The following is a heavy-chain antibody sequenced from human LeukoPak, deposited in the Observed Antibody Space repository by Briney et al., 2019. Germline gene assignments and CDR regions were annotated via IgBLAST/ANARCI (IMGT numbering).Heavy chain of an antibody. J-gene: IGHJ4*02. CDR2: IIPIFGTA. CDR1: GGTFSSYA. CDR3: ARILSYDSSGYYSPRFDY. D-gene: IGHD3-22*01. Sequence: SVKVSCKASGGTFSSYAISWVRQAPGQGLEWMGGIIPIFGTANYAQKFQGRVTITADESTSTAYMELSSLRSEGTAVYYCARILSYDSSGYYSPRFDYWGQGTLVTVSS. V-gene: IGHV1-69*13.